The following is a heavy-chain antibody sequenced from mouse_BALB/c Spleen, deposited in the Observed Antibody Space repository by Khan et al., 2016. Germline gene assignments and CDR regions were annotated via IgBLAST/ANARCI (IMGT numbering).Heavy chain of an antibody. CDR3: SSDYDGFAY. CDR1: GFSLTGYG. V-gene: IGHV2-6-7*01. J-gene: IGHJ3*01. Sequence: VELVESGPGLVAPSQSLSITCTVSGFSLTGYGVNWVRQPPGKGLEWLGKIWGDGRTDYNSALKSRVSISKDNSKSQVFLKMNSLQTDDTANYYCSSDYDGFAYWGQWTLVIVSA. D-gene: IGHD2-12*01. CDR2: IWGDGRT.